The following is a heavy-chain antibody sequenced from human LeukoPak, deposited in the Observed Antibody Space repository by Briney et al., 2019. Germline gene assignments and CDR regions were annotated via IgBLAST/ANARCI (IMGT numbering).Heavy chain of an antibody. CDR1: GFTFSSYG. J-gene: IGHJ3*02. CDR2: IWYDGSNK. CDR3: AKGESPMWEPGDDAFDI. D-gene: IGHD1-26*01. V-gene: IGHV3-33*06. Sequence: PGRSLRLSCAASGFTFSSYGMHWVRQAPGKGLEWVAVIWYDGSNKYYADSVKGRFTISRDNSKNTLYLQMNSLRAEDTAVYYCAKGESPMWEPGDDAFDIWGQGTMVTVSS.